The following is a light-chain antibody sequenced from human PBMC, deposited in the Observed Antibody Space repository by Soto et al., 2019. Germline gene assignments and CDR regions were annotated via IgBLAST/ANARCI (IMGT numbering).Light chain of an antibody. J-gene: IGKJ1*01. Sequence: EIVLTQSPGTLSLSPGERATLSCRASQSVSSNSLAWYQQKPGQGPRLLIYGASGRATGIPDRFSGSGSGTDFTLTISRLEPEDFAVYYCQHYGSSGTFGQGTKVEIK. CDR3: QHYGSSGT. CDR2: GAS. CDR1: QSVSSNS. V-gene: IGKV3-20*01.